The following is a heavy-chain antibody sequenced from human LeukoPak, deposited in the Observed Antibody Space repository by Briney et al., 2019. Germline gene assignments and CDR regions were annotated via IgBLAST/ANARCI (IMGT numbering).Heavy chain of an antibody. J-gene: IGHJ4*02. V-gene: IGHV3-20*04. CDR1: GFTFADYG. CDR3: ARSPPRIAVAAAFWDY. CDR2: INWNGGST. D-gene: IGHD6-19*01. Sequence: GGSRRLSCAAPGFTFADYGMSWVRKAPGKGLEWVSGINWNGGSTGYADSVKGRFTISRDNAKNSLYLQMNSLRAEDTALYYCARSPPRIAVAAAFWDYWGQGTLVTDSS.